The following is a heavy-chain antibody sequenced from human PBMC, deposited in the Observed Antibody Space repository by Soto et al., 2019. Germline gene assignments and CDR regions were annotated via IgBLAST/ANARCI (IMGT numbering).Heavy chain of an antibody. V-gene: IGHV1-18*01. Sequence: ASVKVSCKASGYTFTSYGISWVRQAPGQGLEWMGWISAYNGNTNYAQKLQGRVTMTTDNSKNTVYLQMSILRVEDTVVFYCVKGEYYYDSSGYYPFDYWGQGTLVTVSS. D-gene: IGHD3-22*01. J-gene: IGHJ4*02. CDR1: GYTFTSYG. CDR3: VKGEYYYDSSGYYPFDY. CDR2: ISAYNGNT.